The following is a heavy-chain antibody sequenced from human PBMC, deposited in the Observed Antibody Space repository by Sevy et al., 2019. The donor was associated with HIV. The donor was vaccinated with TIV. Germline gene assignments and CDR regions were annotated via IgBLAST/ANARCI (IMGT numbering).Heavy chain of an antibody. V-gene: IGHV3-23*01. Sequence: GGSLRLSCAASGFTFSSYAMSWVRRAPDKVLEWVSSITGSGTNTFYADSVKGRFTISRDNSKNTLYLQMNSLRAEDTAVYYSAKDSILVAGHFDYWGQGTLVTVSS. J-gene: IGHJ4*02. CDR1: GFTFSSYA. CDR3: AKDSILVAGHFDY. D-gene: IGHD6-19*01. CDR2: ITGSGTNT.